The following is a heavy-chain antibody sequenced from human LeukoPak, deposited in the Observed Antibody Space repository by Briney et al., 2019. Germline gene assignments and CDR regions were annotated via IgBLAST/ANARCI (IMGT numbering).Heavy chain of an antibody. Sequence: SQTLSLSCAISGASVSSNSAAWNWIRQSPSRGLEWLGRTYYRSKWYNDYAVSVKSRITINPDTSKNQFSLQLNSVTPEDTAVYYCARSSTSWPTRPFDPWGQGTLVTVSS. CDR1: GASVSSNSAA. V-gene: IGHV6-1*01. CDR3: ARSSTSWPTRPFDP. J-gene: IGHJ5*02. D-gene: IGHD2-2*01. CDR2: TYYRSKWYN.